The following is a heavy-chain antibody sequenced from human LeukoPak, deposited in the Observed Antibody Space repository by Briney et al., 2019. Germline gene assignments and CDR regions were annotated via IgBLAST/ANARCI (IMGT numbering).Heavy chain of an antibody. Sequence: GGSLRLSCAASAFTFSDYYMSWIRQAPGKGLEWVSYISSSSSYTNYADSVKGRFTISRDNAKNSLYLQMNSLRAEDTAVYYCARLIAAAGSHWFDPWGQGTLVTVSS. CDR2: ISSSSSYT. J-gene: IGHJ5*02. CDR3: ARLIAAAGSHWFDP. CDR1: AFTFSDYY. V-gene: IGHV3-11*03. D-gene: IGHD6-13*01.